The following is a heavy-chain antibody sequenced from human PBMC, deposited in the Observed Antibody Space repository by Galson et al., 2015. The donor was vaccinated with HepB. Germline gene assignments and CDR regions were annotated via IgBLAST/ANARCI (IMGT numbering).Heavy chain of an antibody. J-gene: IGHJ4*02. D-gene: IGHD4-17*01. CDR3: ARSDDYGDIVLWFDY. V-gene: IGHV3-30*03. CDR2: ISYDGSNK. Sequence: SLRLSCAASGFTFSSYGMHWVRQAPGKGLEWVAVISYDGSNKYYADSVKGRFTISRDNSKNTLYLQMNSLRAEDTAVYYCARSDDYGDIVLWFDYWGQGTLVAVSS. CDR1: GFTFSSYG.